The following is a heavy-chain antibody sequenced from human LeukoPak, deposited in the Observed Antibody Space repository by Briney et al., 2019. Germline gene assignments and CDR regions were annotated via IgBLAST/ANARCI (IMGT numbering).Heavy chain of an antibody. CDR1: GFTFNNYA. CDR3: ARDGGYYGSGSYYNPSY. Sequence: PGDSLRLSCAASGFTFNNYAMNWVRQAPGKGLEWVSTISATGGRTYYADSVKGRFTISRDNSKNTLYLQMNSLKAEDTAVYYCARDGGYYGSGSYYNPSYWGQGTLVTVSS. CDR2: ISATGGRT. J-gene: IGHJ4*02. V-gene: IGHV3-23*01. D-gene: IGHD3-10*01.